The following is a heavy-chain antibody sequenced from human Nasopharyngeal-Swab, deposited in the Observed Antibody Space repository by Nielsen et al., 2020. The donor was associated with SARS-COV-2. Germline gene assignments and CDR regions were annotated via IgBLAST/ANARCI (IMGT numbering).Heavy chain of an antibody. CDR2: IARDGSTI. J-gene: IGHJ5*02. D-gene: IGHD6-19*01. CDR3: ARASRGWS. CDR1: GFTFSDYE. Sequence: GESLKISCAASGFTFSDYEMNWVRQAPGKGLEWVSYIARDGSTIYYADSVKGRFTISRDNAKNSLYLQMNSLRAEDTAVYYCARASRGWSWGQGTPVTVSS. V-gene: IGHV3-48*03.